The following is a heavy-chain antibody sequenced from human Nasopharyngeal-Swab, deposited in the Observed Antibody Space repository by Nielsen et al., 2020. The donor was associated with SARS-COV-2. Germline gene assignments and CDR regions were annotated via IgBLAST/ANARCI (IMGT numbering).Heavy chain of an antibody. CDR2: IGDKDHNYAT. V-gene: IGHV3-73*01. CDR1: GFIFSASA. CDR3: TTDFYFDY. J-gene: IGHJ4*02. Sequence: GESLKISCAASGFIFSASAMHWVRQAPGKGLEWLGRIGDKDHNYATTYGASVKGRFTISRDDSKNTAFLQMDSLTTEDTALYYCTTDFYFDYWGQGTLVTVSS.